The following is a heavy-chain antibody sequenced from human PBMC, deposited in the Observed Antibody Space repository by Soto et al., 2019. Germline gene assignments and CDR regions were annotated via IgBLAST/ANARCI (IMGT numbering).Heavy chain of an antibody. V-gene: IGHV1-18*04. CDR1: VYTFTSYG. Sequence: ASVKVSCKASVYTFTSYGISWVRQAPGQGLEWMGWISAYNGNTNYAQKLQGRVTMTTDTSTSTAYMELRSLRSDDTAVYYCARGSQYSSSWYVVPWGQGTLVTVSS. CDR2: ISAYNGNT. CDR3: ARGSQYSSSWYVVP. J-gene: IGHJ5*02. D-gene: IGHD6-13*01.